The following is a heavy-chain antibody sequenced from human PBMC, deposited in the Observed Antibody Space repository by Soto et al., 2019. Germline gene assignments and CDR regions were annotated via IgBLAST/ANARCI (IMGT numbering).Heavy chain of an antibody. CDR1: GGSFSGYY. Sequence: QVQLQQWGAGLLKPSETLSLSCAVYGGSFSGYYWSWIRQPPGKGLEWIGKINHSGSTNYNPSLKSRVTISVDTSKNQVSLKLSSVTAADTAVYYCARGVAYYYDSTPRFYYFDYWGQGTLVTVSS. CDR2: INHSGST. V-gene: IGHV4-34*01. CDR3: ARGVAYYYDSTPRFYYFDY. J-gene: IGHJ4*02. D-gene: IGHD3-22*01.